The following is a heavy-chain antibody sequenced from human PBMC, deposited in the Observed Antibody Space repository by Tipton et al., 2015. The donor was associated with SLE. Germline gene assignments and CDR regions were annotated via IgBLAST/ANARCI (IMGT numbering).Heavy chain of an antibody. CDR1: GFTVRNNY. CDR2: IYSGGNT. D-gene: IGHD6-13*01. CDR3: ARSRGSSWSRYGMDV. V-gene: IGHV3-53*01. J-gene: IGHJ6*02. Sequence: SLRLSCVASGFTVRNNYMNWVRQAPGKGLEWVSVIYSGGNTYYADSVKGRFTISRDNSKNSLYLQMNSLRAEDTAVYYCARSRGSSWSRYGMDVWGQGTTVTVSS.